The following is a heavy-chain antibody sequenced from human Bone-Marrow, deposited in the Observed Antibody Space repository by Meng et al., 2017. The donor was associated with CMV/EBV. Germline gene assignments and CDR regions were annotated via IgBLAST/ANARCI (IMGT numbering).Heavy chain of an antibody. CDR2: ITGNGGSI. CDR3: AKHTRLGYCSSTSCYTGVYFDY. Sequence: GESLKISCSASGLSFSTYDMSWVRQAPGKGLEWVSIITGNGGSIHYADSVKGRFTISRDNSKNMLFLQMNSLRAEDTAVYYCAKHTRLGYCSSTSCYTGVYFDYWGQGTLVTVSS. D-gene: IGHD2-2*02. CDR1: GLSFSTYD. J-gene: IGHJ4*02. V-gene: IGHV3-23*01.